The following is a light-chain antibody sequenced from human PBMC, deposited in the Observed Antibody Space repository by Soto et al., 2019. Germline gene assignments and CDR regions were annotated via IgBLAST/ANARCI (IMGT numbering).Light chain of an antibody. CDR3: SSYATNYNYV. CDR1: SSDVGGYNY. V-gene: IGLV2-8*01. Sequence: QSVLTQPPSASGSPGQSVTISCTGTSSDVGGYNYVSWYQQHPGKAPKLMIFGVSKRSSGVPDRFSGSKSGNTASLTVSGLQAEDEADYYCSSYATNYNYVFGTGTKVTVL. CDR2: GVS. J-gene: IGLJ1*01.